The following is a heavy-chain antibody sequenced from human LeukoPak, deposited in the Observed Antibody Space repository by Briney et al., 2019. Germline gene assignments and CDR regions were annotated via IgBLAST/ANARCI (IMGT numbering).Heavy chain of an antibody. CDR3: AREGSSGYYPY. CDR1: GFTFSSYP. Sequence: GGSLRLSCAASGFTFSSYPMHWVRQAPGKGLEWVAVISYDGGEKHYADSVKGRFTLSRDNSQNTLYLQMNSLRPEDTAVYYCAREGSSGYYPYWGQESWSPSPQ. V-gene: IGHV3-30-3*01. D-gene: IGHD3-22*01. J-gene: IGHJ4*01. CDR2: ISYDGGEK.